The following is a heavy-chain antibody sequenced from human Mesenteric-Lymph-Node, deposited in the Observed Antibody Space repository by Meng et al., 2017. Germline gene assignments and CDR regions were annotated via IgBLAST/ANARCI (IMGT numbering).Heavy chain of an antibody. CDR2: IWNDASNK. J-gene: IGHJ3*02. V-gene: IGHV3-33*01. Sequence: GESLKISCEASGFPFSGYGMHWVRQAPGKGLEWVAMIWNDASNKYYSDTVKGRFTISRDNSENMLYLHMASLRAEDTAVYYCATELNWLDAFDIWGQGTMVTVSS. CDR3: ATELNWLDAFDI. D-gene: IGHD1-1*01. CDR1: GFPFSGYG.